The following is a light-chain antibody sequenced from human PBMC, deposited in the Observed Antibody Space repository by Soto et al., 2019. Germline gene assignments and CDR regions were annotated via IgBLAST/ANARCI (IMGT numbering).Light chain of an antibody. CDR1: TSAVGGYNY. V-gene: IGLV2-14*01. CDR3: SSKTSSSTPYV. J-gene: IGLJ1*01. CDR2: EVT. Sequence: QSALTQPASVSGSPGQSITISCTGTTSAVGGYNYVSWYRQLPGQAPTLMIYEVTNRPSGVSNRFSGSKSGNTASLTISGLQVEDEADYYCSSKTSSSTPYVFGTGTKVTVL.